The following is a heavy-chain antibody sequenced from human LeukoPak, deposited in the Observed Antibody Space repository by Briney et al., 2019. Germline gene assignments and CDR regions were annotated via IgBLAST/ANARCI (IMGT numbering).Heavy chain of an antibody. D-gene: IGHD3-10*01. V-gene: IGHV3-23*01. CDR1: GFTFSSYA. Sequence: GGSLRLSCAASGFTFSSYAMSWVRQAPGMGLEWVSAISGSGGSTYYADSVKGRFTISRDNSKNTLYLQMNSLRAEDTAVYYCAKGYYGSGSYYRVDYWGQGTLVTVSS. CDR2: ISGSGGST. CDR3: AKGYYGSGSYYRVDY. J-gene: IGHJ4*02.